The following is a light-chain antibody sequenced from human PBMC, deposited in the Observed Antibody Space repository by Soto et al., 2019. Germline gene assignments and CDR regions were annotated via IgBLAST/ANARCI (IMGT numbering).Light chain of an antibody. V-gene: IGKV1-5*03. CDR1: QSISNW. CDR3: QQYNGYRLA. J-gene: IGKJ4*01. Sequence: DIQMTQSPSSLSASVGDRVTFTCRASQSISNWLAWYQQKPAKAPKLLIYKASTLESGVPSRFSGSGSGTEFTLTISSLQADDFAIYYCQQYNGYRLAFGGGTKVEIK. CDR2: KAS.